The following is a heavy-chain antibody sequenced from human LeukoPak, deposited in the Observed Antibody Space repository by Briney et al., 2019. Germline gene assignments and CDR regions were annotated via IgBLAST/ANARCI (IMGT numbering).Heavy chain of an antibody. J-gene: IGHJ4*02. CDR1: GFSFSSYA. D-gene: IGHD3-9*01. CDR2: VSSTGNNT. Sequence: PGGSLRLSCAASGFSFSSYAMHWVRQAPGKGLEWVAVVSSTGNNTYYADSVKGRFTISRDNSKNTLFLQMNTLRPEDMAVYFCAKVPISIPRSYFFDYWGQGTLVTVSS. CDR3: AKVPISIPRSYFFDY. V-gene: IGHV3-30*18.